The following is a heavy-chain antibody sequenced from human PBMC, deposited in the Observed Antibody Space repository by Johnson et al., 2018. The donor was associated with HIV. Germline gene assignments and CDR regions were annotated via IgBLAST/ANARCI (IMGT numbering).Heavy chain of an antibody. D-gene: IGHD3-22*01. CDR3: ARVVTMIVVDGGIEAFDI. Sequence: VQLVESGGGVVRPGGSLRLSCAASGFTFDDYGMSWVRQAPGKGLEWISGITWNGGSTGYADSVKGRFTISRDNAKNSLYLQMNTLRAEDTALYYCARVVTMIVVDGGIEAFDIWGQGTMVTVSS. CDR2: ITWNGGST. V-gene: IGHV3-20*04. CDR1: GFTFDDYG. J-gene: IGHJ3*02.